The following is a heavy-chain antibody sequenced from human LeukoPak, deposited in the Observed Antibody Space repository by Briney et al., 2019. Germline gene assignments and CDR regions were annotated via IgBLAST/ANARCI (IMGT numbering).Heavy chain of an antibody. CDR2: MSYDGSNK. V-gene: IGHV3-30*18. CDR1: GFTFSSYG. CDR3: AKADTAMVTSSFSLDY. J-gene: IGHJ4*02. Sequence: GGSLRLSCAASGFTFSSYGMHWVRQAPGKGLEWVAVMSYDGSNKYYADSVKGRFTISRDTSKNTLYLQMNSLRAEDTAVYHCAKADTAMVTSSFSLDYWGQGTLVTVSS. D-gene: IGHD5-18*01.